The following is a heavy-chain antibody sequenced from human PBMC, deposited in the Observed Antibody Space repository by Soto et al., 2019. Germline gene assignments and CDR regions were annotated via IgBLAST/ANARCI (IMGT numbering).Heavy chain of an antibody. CDR1: GFTFSSYA. J-gene: IGHJ4*02. Sequence: QVQLVESGGGVVQPGRSLRLSCAASGFTFSSYAMHWVRQARGTGLEWVAVISYDGRDKYYPDSVKGRFTISRDNSKNTLYLQMNSLRAEDTAVYYCARSAGGSYPQYDYWGQGTLVTVSS. D-gene: IGHD1-26*01. CDR3: ARSAGGSYPQYDY. V-gene: IGHV3-30*04. CDR2: ISYDGRDK.